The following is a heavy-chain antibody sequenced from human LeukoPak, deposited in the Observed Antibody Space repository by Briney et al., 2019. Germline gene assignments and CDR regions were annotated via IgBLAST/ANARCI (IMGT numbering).Heavy chain of an antibody. CDR1: GFTFSSYA. CDR3: AREAASYFDY. D-gene: IGHD6-25*01. J-gene: IGHJ4*02. V-gene: IGHV3-23*01. CDR2: ISGSGSST. Sequence: GGSLRLSCAASGFTFSSYALSWVRQAPGKGLEWVSAISGSGSSTYYAAPMKGRFTISRDNSKNTLFLQMNSLRAEDTALYYCAREAASYFDYWGQGTLVTVSS.